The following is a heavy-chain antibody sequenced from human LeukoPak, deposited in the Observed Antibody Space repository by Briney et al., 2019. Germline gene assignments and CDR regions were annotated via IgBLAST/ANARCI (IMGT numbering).Heavy chain of an antibody. Sequence: SETLSLTCTVSGGSISSGSYYWSWIRQPAGKGLEWIGRIYTSGSTNYNPSLKSRVTISVDTSKNQFSLKLSSVTAADTAVHYCARGNNDYGDYEAHYFDYWGQGTLVTVSS. J-gene: IGHJ4*02. V-gene: IGHV4-61*02. CDR1: GGSISSGSYY. CDR2: IYTSGST. D-gene: IGHD4-17*01. CDR3: ARGNNDYGDYEAHYFDY.